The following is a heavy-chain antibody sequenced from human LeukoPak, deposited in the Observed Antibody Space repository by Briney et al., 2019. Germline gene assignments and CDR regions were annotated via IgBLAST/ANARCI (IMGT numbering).Heavy chain of an antibody. CDR2: ISGSGGST. CDR1: GFTFSSYA. V-gene: IGHV3-23*01. Sequence: GGSLRLSCAASGFTFSSYAMSWVRQAPGKGLEWVSAISGSGGSTYYADSVKGRFTISRDNAKNSLYLQMNSLRAEDTAVYYCARGELGYSYGYFPDYYYYMDVWGKGTTVTVSS. D-gene: IGHD5-18*01. J-gene: IGHJ6*03. CDR3: ARGELGYSYGYFPDYYYYMDV.